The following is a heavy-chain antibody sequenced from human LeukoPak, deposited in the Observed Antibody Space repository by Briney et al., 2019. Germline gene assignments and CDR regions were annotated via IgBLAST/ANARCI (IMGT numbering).Heavy chain of an antibody. J-gene: IGHJ4*02. CDR3: ALRYTTSWYFDD. V-gene: IGHV3-23*01. CDR2: ITVSGDST. D-gene: IGHD6-13*01. Sequence: GGSLRLSCAGSGFTFTTYAMSWVRQAPGKGLEWVSAITVSGDSTYYAGSVRGRFTISRDNSKNTLYLQMNSLRAEDTAVYYCALRYTTSWYFDDWGQGTLVTVSS. CDR1: GFTFTTYA.